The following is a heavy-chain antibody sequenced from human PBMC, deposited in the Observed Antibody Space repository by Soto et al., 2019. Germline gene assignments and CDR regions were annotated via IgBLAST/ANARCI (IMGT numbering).Heavy chain of an antibody. J-gene: IGHJ4*02. Sequence: GGSLRLSCAASGFTFSSYAMSWVRQAPGKGLEWVSAISGSGDSTYYADSVKGRFTISRDNSKSTLYLQMNSLRAEDTAVYYCAKIRTQYDYVWGSYRLARFDHWGQGTLVTVSS. CDR3: AKIRTQYDYVWGSYRLARFDH. V-gene: IGHV3-23*01. CDR1: GFTFSSYA. D-gene: IGHD3-16*02. CDR2: ISGSGDST.